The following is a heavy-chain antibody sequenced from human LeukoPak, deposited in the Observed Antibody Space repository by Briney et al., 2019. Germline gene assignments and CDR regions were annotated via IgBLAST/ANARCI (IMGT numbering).Heavy chain of an antibody. CDR1: GFTFSSYA. V-gene: IGHV3-30*01. CDR3: ARDHSSSSVYFDY. CDR2: ISYDGSNK. D-gene: IGHD6-6*01. Sequence: GGSLRLSCAASGFTFSSYAMHWVRQAPGKGLEWVAVISYDGSNKYYADSVKGRFTISRDNSKNTLYLQMNSLRAEDTAVYYCARDHSSSSVYFDYWGQGTLVTVSS. J-gene: IGHJ4*02.